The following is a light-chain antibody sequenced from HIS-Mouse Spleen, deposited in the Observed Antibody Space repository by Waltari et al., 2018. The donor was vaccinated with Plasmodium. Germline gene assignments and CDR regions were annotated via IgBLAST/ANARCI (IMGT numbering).Light chain of an antibody. J-gene: IGKJ1*01. Sequence: IVITQSPATLSVSPRERAPHPCRASQSVSSNLALYQQKTGQAPRLLIYGASTRATGIPARFSGSGSGTEFTLTISSMQSEDFAVYYCQQYNNWPPEVTFGQGTKVEIK. CDR3: QQYNNWPPEVT. V-gene: IGKV3-15*01. CDR2: GAS. CDR1: QSVSSN.